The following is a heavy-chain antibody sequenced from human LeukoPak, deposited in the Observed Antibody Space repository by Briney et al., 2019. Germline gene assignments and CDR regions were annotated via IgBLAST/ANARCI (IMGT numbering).Heavy chain of an antibody. CDR1: GFTVSSNY. CDR2: IYSGGST. CDR3: AKGPLRGTAAAIDY. Sequence: GGSLRLSCAASGFTVSSNYMSWVRQAPGKGLEWVSVIYSGGSTYYADSVKGRFTFSRDNSKNTLYLQMNSLRAEDTAVYYCAKGPLRGTAAAIDYWGQGTLVTVSS. D-gene: IGHD2-2*01. J-gene: IGHJ4*02. V-gene: IGHV3-53*01.